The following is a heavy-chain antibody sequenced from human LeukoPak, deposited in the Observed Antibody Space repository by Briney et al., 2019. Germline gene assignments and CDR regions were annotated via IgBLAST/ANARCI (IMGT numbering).Heavy chain of an antibody. CDR1: GFTFSSYW. CDR3: ARDLRYGDLNWFDP. J-gene: IGHJ5*02. CDR2: IKQDGSEK. D-gene: IGHD4-17*01. Sequence: GGSLRLSCAASGFTFSSYWMSWARQAPGKGLEWVANIKQDGSEKYYVDSVKGRFTISRDDAKNSLYLQMNSLRAEDTAVYYCARDLRYGDLNWFDPWGQGTLVTVSS. V-gene: IGHV3-7*01.